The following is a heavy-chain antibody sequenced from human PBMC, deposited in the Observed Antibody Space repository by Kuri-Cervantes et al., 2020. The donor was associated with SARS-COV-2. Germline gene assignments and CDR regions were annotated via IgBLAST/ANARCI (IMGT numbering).Heavy chain of an antibody. J-gene: IGHJ4*02. CDR2: IIPIFCIA. CDR1: GGTFSSYA. CDR3: ARDAADDNLSDY. D-gene: IGHD6-13*01. V-gene: IGHV1-69*04. Sequence: SVKVSCKASGGTFSSYAISWVRQAPGQGLEWMGRIIPIFCIANYAQKFQGRVTITADKSTSTAYMELSSLRSEDTAVYYCARDAADDNLSDYWGQGTLVTVSS.